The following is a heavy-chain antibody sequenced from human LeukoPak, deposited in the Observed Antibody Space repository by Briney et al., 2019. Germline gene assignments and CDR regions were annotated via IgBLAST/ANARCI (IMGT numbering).Heavy chain of an antibody. V-gene: IGHV3-21*01. Sequence: GGSLRLSCAASGFTFSSYWMNWVRQAPGKGLEWVSSISSSSSYIYYADSVKGRFTISRDNAKNSLYLQMNSLRAEDTAVYYCARLMVRGVIIHYDAFDIWGQGTMVTVSS. CDR1: GFTFSSYW. J-gene: IGHJ3*02. CDR3: ARLMVRGVIIHYDAFDI. D-gene: IGHD3-10*01. CDR2: ISSSSSYI.